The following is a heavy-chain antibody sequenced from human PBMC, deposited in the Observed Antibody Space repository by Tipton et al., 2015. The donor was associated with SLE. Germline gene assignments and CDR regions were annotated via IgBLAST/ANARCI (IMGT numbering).Heavy chain of an antibody. CDR3: AKDAVAAAQDYYMDV. CDR2: IKQDGSEK. V-gene: IGHV3-7*03. D-gene: IGHD6-13*01. CDR1: GFTFSSYW. J-gene: IGHJ6*03. Sequence: SLRLSCAASGFTFSSYWMSWVRQAPGKGLEWVANIKQDGSEKYYVDSVKGRFTISRDNAKNSLYLQMNSLRAEDTALYYCAKDAVAAAQDYYMDVWGKGTTVTVSS.